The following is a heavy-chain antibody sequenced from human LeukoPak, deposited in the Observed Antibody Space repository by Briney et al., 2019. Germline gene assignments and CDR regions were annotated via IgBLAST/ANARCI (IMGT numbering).Heavy chain of an antibody. CDR3: AKSYNNPTVAIRVRGVIPYFDS. J-gene: IGHJ4*02. D-gene: IGHD3-10*01. V-gene: IGHV3-23*01. Sequence: GGSLRLSCAASGFTFSSYGMTWVRQAPGKGLEWVSAISGSGDSTYYADSVKGRFTISRDNSRNTLYLQMNSLRAGDTAVYYCAKSYNNPTVAIRVRGVIPYFDSWGQGSLVTVSS. CDR2: ISGSGDST. CDR1: GFTFSSYG.